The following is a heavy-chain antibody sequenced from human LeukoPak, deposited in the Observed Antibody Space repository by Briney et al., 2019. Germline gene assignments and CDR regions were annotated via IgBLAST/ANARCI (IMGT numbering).Heavy chain of an antibody. CDR3: ERGGRGIQLWLRHFDY. Sequence: SETLSLTCAVYGGSFSGYYWSWIRQPPGKGLEWIGEINHSGSTNYNPSLKSRVTIPVDTSKNQFSLKLSSVTAADTAVYYCERGGRGIQLWLRHFDYWGQGTLVTVSS. D-gene: IGHD5-18*01. V-gene: IGHV4-34*01. J-gene: IGHJ4*02. CDR1: GGSFSGYY. CDR2: INHSGST.